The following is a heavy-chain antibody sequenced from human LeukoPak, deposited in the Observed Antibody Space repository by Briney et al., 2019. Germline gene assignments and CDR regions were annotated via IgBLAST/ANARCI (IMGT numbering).Heavy chain of an antibody. J-gene: IGHJ4*02. CDR3: ARAHDYYGSGTSLD. CDR2: ISSSSSYI. CDR1: GFTFSSYS. D-gene: IGHD3-10*01. V-gene: IGHV3-21*01. Sequence: GGSLRLSCAASGFTFSSYSMNWVRQAPGKGLEWVSSISSSSSYIYYADSVKGRFTISRDNAKYSLYLQMNSLRAEDTAVYYCARAHDYYGSGTSLDWGQGTLVTVSS.